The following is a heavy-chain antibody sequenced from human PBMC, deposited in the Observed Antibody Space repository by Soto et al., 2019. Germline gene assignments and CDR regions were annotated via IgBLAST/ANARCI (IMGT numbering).Heavy chain of an antibody. V-gene: IGHV3-74*01. Sequence: QPGGSLRLSCATHGFTFSRYWIPWARHGPGEGLVWVSRINGDGSHTDYAESVRGRFTISRDFAKSTVFLQMNSLRLDATAVYYFAILRLVGEAVFWGQAIPVTVST. CDR2: INGDGSHT. J-gene: IGHJ4*02. D-gene: IGHD3-16*01. CDR1: GFTFSRYW. CDR3: AILRLVGEAVF.